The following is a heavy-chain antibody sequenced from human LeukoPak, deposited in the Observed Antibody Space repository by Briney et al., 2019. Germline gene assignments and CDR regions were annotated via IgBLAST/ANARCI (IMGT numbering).Heavy chain of an antibody. CDR1: GFTFNNYW. J-gene: IGHJ4*02. Sequence: GGSLRLSCAASGFTFNNYWMNWVRLAPGKGLEWVSGVSPPGGGTYYADSVKGRFTISRDDSRNTLSLQMNSLRVEDTAVYYCARDLAWGAFDYWGQGILVAVSS. V-gene: IGHV3-23*01. CDR3: ARDLAWGAFDY. D-gene: IGHD7-27*01. CDR2: VSPPGGGT.